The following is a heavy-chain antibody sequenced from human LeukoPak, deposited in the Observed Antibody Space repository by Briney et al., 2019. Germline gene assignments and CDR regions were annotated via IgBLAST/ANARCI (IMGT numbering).Heavy chain of an antibody. D-gene: IGHD1-26*01. J-gene: IGHJ6*02. CDR3: ARGGAIPVYYYYGMDV. V-gene: IGHV4-4*07. Sequence: SETLSLTCTVTGGSISSYYWSWIRQPAGKGLEWIGRIYTSGSTNYNPSLKSRVTMSVDTSKNQFSLKLSSVTAADTAVYYCARGGAIPVYYYYGMDVWGQGTTVTVSS. CDR2: IYTSGST. CDR1: GGSISSYY.